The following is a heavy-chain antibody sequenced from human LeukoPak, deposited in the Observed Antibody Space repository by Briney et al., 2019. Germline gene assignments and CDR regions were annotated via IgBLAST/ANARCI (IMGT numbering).Heavy chain of an antibody. CDR1: GFTFSSYW. J-gene: IGHJ4*02. CDR2: INHNGNVN. V-gene: IGHV3-7*01. CDR3: VRDLGGRSGH. Sequence: GGSLRLSCAASGFTFSSYWMNWARQAPGKGLEWVASINHNGNVNYYVDSVKGRFTISRDNAKNTLYLQMNSLRVEDTAMYHCVRDLGGRSGHWGQGTLVTVSS. D-gene: IGHD1-26*01.